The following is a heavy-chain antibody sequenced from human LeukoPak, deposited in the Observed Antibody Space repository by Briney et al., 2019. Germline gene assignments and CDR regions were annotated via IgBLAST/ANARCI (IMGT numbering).Heavy chain of an antibody. Sequence: GGSLRLPCAASGFTVSSNYMSWVRQAPGKGLEWVSIIYSGGTTYYADSVKGRFTISRHNSNNTLYLQMNNLRAEDTAVYYCARRGDGGRSFDYWGQGTLVTVSS. CDR2: IYSGGTT. V-gene: IGHV3-53*01. CDR1: GFTVSSNY. CDR3: ARRGDGGRSFDY. D-gene: IGHD3-10*01. J-gene: IGHJ4*02.